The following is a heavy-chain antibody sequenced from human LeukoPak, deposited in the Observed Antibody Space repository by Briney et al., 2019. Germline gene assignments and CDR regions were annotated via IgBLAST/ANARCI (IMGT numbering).Heavy chain of an antibody. Sequence: GGSLRLSCAASGFSFNKAWMHWVRQAPGKGLEGGGRIKSNADSGTTDYAAPVKGRFAMSRDDSKNTLSLQMNRLKTEDTAVYYCTTMAIMIRGDTIFDYWGQGTLVTISS. V-gene: IGHV3-15*07. J-gene: IGHJ4*02. CDR3: TTMAIMIRGDTIFDY. D-gene: IGHD3-10*01. CDR1: GFSFNKAW. CDR2: IKSNADSGTT.